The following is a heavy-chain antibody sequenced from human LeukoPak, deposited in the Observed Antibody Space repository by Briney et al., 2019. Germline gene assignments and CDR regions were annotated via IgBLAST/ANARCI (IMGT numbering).Heavy chain of an antibody. D-gene: IGHD2-2*01. CDR2: IIPIFGTA. V-gene: IGHV1-69*06. Sequence: SVKVSCKASGGTFSSYAISWVRQAPGQGLEWMGGIIPIFGTANYAQKFQGRVTITPDKSTSTAYMELSSLRSEDTAVYYCASGLGYCSSTSCYALGYWGQGTLVTVSS. CDR1: GGTFSSYA. CDR3: ASGLGYCSSTSCYALGY. J-gene: IGHJ4*02.